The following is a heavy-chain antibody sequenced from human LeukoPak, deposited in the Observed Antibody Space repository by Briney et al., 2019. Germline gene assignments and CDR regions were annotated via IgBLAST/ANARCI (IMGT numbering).Heavy chain of an antibody. J-gene: IGHJ4*02. CDR2: ISWNSGSI. CDR1: GFTFDDYA. D-gene: IGHD6-6*01. V-gene: IGHV3-9*01. CDR3: AKDKYSSSSGIDY. Sequence: GRSLRLSCAASGFTFDDYAMHWVRQAPGKGLEWVSGISWNSGSIGYADSVKGRFTISRDNAKNSLYLQMNSLRAEDTALYYCAKDKYSSSSGIDYWGQGTLVTVSS.